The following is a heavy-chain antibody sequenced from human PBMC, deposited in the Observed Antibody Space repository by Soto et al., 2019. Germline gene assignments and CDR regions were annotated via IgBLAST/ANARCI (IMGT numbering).Heavy chain of an antibody. CDR3: ARVGRRGYSYVHFDY. CDR2: INAGSADI. V-gene: IGHV1-3*01. J-gene: IGHJ4*02. Sequence: QVQLVQSGAEVKKPGASVKVSCRASGYTFTTYALHWVRQAPGQRLEWMGWINAGSADIKYSQKFQGRVTITRDTSASTVYMELSSLRSEDTAVYSCARVGRRGYSYVHFDYWGQGTLVTVSS. D-gene: IGHD5-18*01. CDR1: GYTFTTYA.